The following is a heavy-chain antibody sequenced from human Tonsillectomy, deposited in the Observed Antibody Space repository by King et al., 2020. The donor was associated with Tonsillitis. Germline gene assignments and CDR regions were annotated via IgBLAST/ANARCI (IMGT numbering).Heavy chain of an antibody. Sequence: VQLVESGAEVKKPGSSVKVSCKASGGSFSSYAISWVRQAPGQGLEWMGGIIPPFGTANYAQKFQGRVTITAAESTSTAYMELSSLRSEDTAVYYCARAHSSGYWAYNYYMDVWGKGTTVTVSS. V-gene: IGHV1-69*01. D-gene: IGHD3-22*01. CDR2: IIPPFGTA. J-gene: IGHJ6*03. CDR3: ARAHSSGYWAYNYYMDV. CDR1: GGSFSSYA.